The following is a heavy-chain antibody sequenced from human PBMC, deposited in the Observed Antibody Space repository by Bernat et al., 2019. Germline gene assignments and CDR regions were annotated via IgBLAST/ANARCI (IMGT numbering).Heavy chain of an antibody. CDR3: AKMVVGGTNWFDP. J-gene: IGHJ5*02. CDR2: IYSGADT. D-gene: IGHD2-15*01. Sequence: EVQLVESGGGLVQPGGSLRLSCAASGFTVSNNYVSWVRQAPGKGLEWVSVIYSGADTYYADSVKGRFTISRDNSKNTLYLQMNSLRAEDTAVYYCAKMVVGGTNWFDPWGQGTLVTVSS. CDR1: GFTVSNNY. V-gene: IGHV3-66*01.